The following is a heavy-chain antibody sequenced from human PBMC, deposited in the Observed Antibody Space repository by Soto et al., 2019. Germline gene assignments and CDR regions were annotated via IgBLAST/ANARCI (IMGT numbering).Heavy chain of an antibody. CDR1: GFTFSTYW. J-gene: IGHJ6*02. Sequence: GGSLRLSCAASGFTFSTYWMSWVRQAPGKGLEWVANIKQDGSEKKYVDSVKGRFTFSRENAKNSLYLQMNSLRAEDTAVYYCARLFGYSSGWYGDYGMDVWGQGTTVTVSS. CDR3: ARLFGYSSGWYGDYGMDV. D-gene: IGHD6-19*01. V-gene: IGHV3-7*05. CDR2: IKQDGSEK.